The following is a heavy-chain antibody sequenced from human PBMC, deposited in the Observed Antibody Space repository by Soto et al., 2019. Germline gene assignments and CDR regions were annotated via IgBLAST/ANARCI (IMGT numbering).Heavy chain of an antibody. CDR2: ISAYNAYT. V-gene: IGHV1-18*01. J-gene: IGHJ4*02. Sequence: QVQLVQSGAEVKKPGASVKVSCKASGYTFTTYGITWVRQAPGQGLEWMGWISAYNAYTNYAQKLHGRVTMTTDTSTSTADKELRSLRSDDTAVYYCARDGDYGDYAWWGQGTLVTVSS. CDR3: ARDGDYGDYAW. D-gene: IGHD4-17*01. CDR1: GYTFTTYG.